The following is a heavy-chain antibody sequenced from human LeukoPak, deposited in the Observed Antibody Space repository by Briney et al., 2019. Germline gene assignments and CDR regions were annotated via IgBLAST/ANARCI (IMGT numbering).Heavy chain of an antibody. V-gene: IGHV3-23*01. CDR1: GFTFSSYA. D-gene: IGHD6-13*01. J-gene: IGHJ4*02. Sequence: GGSLRLSCAASGFTFSSYAMSWVRQAPGKGLGWVSAISGSGGSTYYADSVKGRFTISRDNSKNTLYLQMNSLRAEDTAVYYCAKDTSYTLAAAGLIDYWGQGTLVTVSS. CDR2: ISGSGGST. CDR3: AKDTSYTLAAAGLIDY.